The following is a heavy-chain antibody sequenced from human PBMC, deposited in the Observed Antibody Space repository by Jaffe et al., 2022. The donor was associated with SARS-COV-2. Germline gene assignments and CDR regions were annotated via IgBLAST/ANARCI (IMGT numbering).Heavy chain of an antibody. CDR3: ARGQWPRSRYWYFDL. V-gene: IGHV4-34*01. CDR1: GGSFSGYY. CDR2: INHSGST. D-gene: IGHD6-19*01. J-gene: IGHJ2*01. Sequence: QVQLQQWGAGLLKPSETLSLTCAVYGGSFSGYYWSWIRQPPGKGLEWIGEINHSGSTNYNPSLKSRVTISVDTSKNQFSLKLSSVTAADTAVYYCARGQWPRSRYWYFDLWGRGTLVTVSS.